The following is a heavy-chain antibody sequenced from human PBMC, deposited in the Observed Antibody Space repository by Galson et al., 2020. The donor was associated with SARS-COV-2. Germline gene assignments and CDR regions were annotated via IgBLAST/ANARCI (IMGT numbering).Heavy chain of an antibody. CDR2: INRDGTQE. Sequence: GGSLRLSCTASGFTFRGYWMTWVRQPPGRGLEWVAYINRDGTQEDYVDSARGRFTISRDNVESSVYLQMNSLRAEDTAVYYCARILHSGYDGDWGRGTRVTVSS. D-gene: IGHD5-12*01. J-gene: IGHJ4*02. CDR3: ARILHSGYDGD. V-gene: IGHV3-7*01. CDR1: GFTFRGYW.